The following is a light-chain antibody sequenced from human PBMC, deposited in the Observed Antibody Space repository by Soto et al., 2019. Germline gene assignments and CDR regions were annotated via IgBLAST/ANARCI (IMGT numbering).Light chain of an antibody. V-gene: IGKV3-20*01. CDR2: GAY. Sequence: EIVLTQSPGTLSVSPGERATLSCRASQSVSSNYLAWYQQKPGQAPRPLIYGAYSRATGIPDRFSGSGSGTDFTLTISRLEPEDFAVYYCQQYGSSPTWTFGQGTKVDIK. CDR3: QQYGSSPTWT. J-gene: IGKJ1*01. CDR1: QSVSSNY.